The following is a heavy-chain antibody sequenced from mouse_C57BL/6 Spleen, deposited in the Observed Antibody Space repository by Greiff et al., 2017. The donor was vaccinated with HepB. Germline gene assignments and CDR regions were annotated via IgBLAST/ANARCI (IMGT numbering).Heavy chain of an antibody. J-gene: IGHJ3*01. D-gene: IGHD2-2*01. Sequence: EVQLQQSGPELVKPGASVKMSCKASGYTFTDYNMHWVKQSHGKSLEWIGYINPNNGGTSYNQKFKGKATLTVNKSSSTAYMELSSLTSEDSAVYYCAVSSYYGYDDWFAYWGQGTLVTVSA. V-gene: IGHV1-22*01. CDR3: AVSSYYGYDDWFAY. CDR2: INPNNGGT. CDR1: GYTFTDYN.